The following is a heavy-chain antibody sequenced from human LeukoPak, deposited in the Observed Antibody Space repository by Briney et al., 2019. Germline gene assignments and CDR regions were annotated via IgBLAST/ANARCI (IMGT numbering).Heavy chain of an antibody. D-gene: IGHD3-22*01. J-gene: IGHJ6*03. V-gene: IGHV1-2*02. Sequence: ASVKVSCKASGYTFTDYYMHWVRQAPGQGLEWMGWINPNSGDTNYAQKFQGRVTMTRDTSISTAYMKLSRLRSDDTAVYYCARDSYYYDSSGYYYSIHYYMDVWGKGTTVTISS. CDR1: GYTFTDYY. CDR3: ARDSYYYDSSGYYYSIHYYMDV. CDR2: INPNSGDT.